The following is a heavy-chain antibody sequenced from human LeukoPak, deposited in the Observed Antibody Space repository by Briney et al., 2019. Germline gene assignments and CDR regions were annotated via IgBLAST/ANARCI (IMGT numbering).Heavy chain of an antibody. CDR3: ARHESDYYDSSGYFISYYFDY. Sequence: PSETLSLTCTVSGGSISSYYRSWIRQPPGKGLEWIGYIYYSGSTNYNPSLKSRVTISVDTSKNQFSLKLSSVTAADTAVYYCARHESDYYDSSGYFISYYFDYWGQGTLVTVSS. D-gene: IGHD3-22*01. V-gene: IGHV4-59*08. CDR2: IYYSGST. J-gene: IGHJ4*02. CDR1: GGSISSYY.